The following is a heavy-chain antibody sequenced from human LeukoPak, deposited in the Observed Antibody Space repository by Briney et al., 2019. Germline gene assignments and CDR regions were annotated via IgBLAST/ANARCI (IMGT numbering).Heavy chain of an antibody. CDR1: GFTFDDYA. CDR2: ISWNSGSI. CDR3: AKARITMINDAFDI. Sequence: GGSLRLSCAASGFTFDDYAMHWVRQAPGKGLEWVSGISWNSGSIGCADSVKGRFTISRDNAKNSLYLQMNSLRAEDTALYYCAKARITMINDAFDIWGQGTMVTVSS. V-gene: IGHV3-9*01. D-gene: IGHD3-22*01. J-gene: IGHJ3*02.